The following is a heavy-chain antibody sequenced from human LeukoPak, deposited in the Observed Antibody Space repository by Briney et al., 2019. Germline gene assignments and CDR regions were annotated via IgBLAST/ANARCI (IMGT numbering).Heavy chain of an antibody. CDR3: AMYGSIAAVDVDY. J-gene: IGHJ4*02. CDR2: IYYSGST. D-gene: IGHD6-13*01. V-gene: IGHV4-39*01. Sequence: SETLSLTCAVSGGSISGSGYYWGWIRQPPGKGMEWIGSIYYSGSTYYKPSLKSRVTISVDTSKNQFSLKLSSVTAADTAVYYCAMYGSIAAVDVDYWGQGTLVTVSS. CDR1: GGSISGSGYY.